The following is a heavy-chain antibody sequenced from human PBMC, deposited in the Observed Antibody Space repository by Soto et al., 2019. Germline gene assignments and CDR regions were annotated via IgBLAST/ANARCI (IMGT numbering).Heavy chain of an antibody. Sequence: VGSLRLSCAASGFTFSSYAMHWVRQAPGKGLEWVAVISYDGSNKYYADSVKGRFTISRDNSKNTLYLQMNSLRAEDTAEYYCARDGPTVTTPDAFDIWGQGTMVTVSS. D-gene: IGHD4-17*01. CDR2: ISYDGSNK. V-gene: IGHV3-30-3*01. J-gene: IGHJ3*02. CDR3: ARDGPTVTTPDAFDI. CDR1: GFTFSSYA.